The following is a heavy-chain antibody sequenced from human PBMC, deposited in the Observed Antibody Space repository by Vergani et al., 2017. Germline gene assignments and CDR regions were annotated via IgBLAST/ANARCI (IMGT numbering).Heavy chain of an antibody. CDR3: ASNGYYCLDY. J-gene: IGHJ4*02. Sequence: QVQLQESGPGLVKPPGTLSLTCAVSGGSISGTNWWGWVRQSPGKVLEWIGETYHSGSTNYNPSLKSRVTISVDKSKNQFSLKLSSVTAADTAVYYCASNGYYCLDYWGRGTLVTVSS. CDR1: GGSISGTNW. CDR2: TYHSGST. D-gene: IGHD3-22*01. V-gene: IGHV4-4*03.